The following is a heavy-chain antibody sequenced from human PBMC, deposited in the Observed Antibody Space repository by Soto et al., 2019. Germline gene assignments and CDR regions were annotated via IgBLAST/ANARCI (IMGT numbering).Heavy chain of an antibody. V-gene: IGHV4-38-2*01. CDR1: GDSIISIYH. J-gene: IGHJ4*02. CDR2: IYHTGTT. CDR3: AMRIPMAAGTHDY. D-gene: IGHD6-19*01. Sequence: PSETLSLTCAVPGDSIISIYHWAWIRQSPGRGLEWIASIYHTGTTYYTPSLESRVTISVDTSKNQFSLKLSSVTAADTAVYYCAMRIPMAAGTHDYWGQGTLVTVSS.